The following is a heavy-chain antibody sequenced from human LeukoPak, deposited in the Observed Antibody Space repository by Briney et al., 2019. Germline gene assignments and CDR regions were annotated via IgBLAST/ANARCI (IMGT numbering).Heavy chain of an antibody. V-gene: IGHV3-7*01. CDR2: LNEDGSEK. D-gene: IGHD2-15*01. J-gene: IGHJ3*02. CDR1: GFTFSNYW. Sequence: GGSLRLSCAASGFTFSNYWMAWVRQAPGKGLEWVANLNEDGSEKYYVDSVKGRFTISRDSAKQSVYLEMNSLRAEDTAMYYCAGRIFDIWGQGTLVTVSS. CDR3: AGRIFDI.